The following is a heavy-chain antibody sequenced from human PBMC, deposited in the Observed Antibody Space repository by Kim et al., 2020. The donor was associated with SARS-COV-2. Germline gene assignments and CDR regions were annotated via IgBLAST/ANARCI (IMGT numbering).Heavy chain of an antibody. CDR2: SRT. D-gene: IGHD3-10*01. CDR3: ARGYGSGTNY. J-gene: IGHJ4*02. V-gene: IGHV3-74*01. Sequence: SRTGYADSGKGRLTISRDNAKNTLDLQMNSLRLEDTAVYYCARGYGSGTNYWGQGTLVTVST.